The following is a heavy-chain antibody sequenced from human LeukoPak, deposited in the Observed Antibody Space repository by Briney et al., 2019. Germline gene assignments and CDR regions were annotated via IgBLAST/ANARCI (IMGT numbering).Heavy chain of an antibody. V-gene: IGHV2-5*02. J-gene: IGHJ4*02. CDR1: GFSLSTSGVG. CDR2: IYWDDDK. Sequence: SGPTLVNPTQTLTLTCTFSGFSLSTSGVGVGWIRQPPGKALEWLALIYWDDDKRCSPSRKSRLTITKDTSKNQVVLTMTNMDPVDTATYYCAHRSTYYYDSSGYWYYWGQGTLVTVSS. CDR3: AHRSTYYYDSSGYWYY. D-gene: IGHD3-22*01.